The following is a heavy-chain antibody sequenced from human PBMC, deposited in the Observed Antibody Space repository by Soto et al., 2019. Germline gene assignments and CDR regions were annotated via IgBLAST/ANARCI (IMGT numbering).Heavy chain of an antibody. V-gene: IGHV3-30*18. D-gene: IGHD5-12*01. Sequence: GGSLRLSCAASGFTFSSYGMHWVRQAPGKGLEWVAVISYDGSNKYYADSVKGRFTISRDNSKNTLYLQMNSLRAEDTAVYYCAKDQRYGGYFDCYFDYWGQGTLVTVSS. CDR2: ISYDGSNK. CDR3: AKDQRYGGYFDCYFDY. J-gene: IGHJ4*02. CDR1: GFTFSSYG.